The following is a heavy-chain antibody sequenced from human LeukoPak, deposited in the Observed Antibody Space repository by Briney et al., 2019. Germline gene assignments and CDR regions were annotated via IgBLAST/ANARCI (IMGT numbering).Heavy chain of an antibody. D-gene: IGHD5-12*01. Sequence: PGGSLRLSCAASGFTFSSYAMHWVRQAPGKGLEWVAVISYDGSNKYYADSVKGRFTISRDNSKNTLYLQMNSLRAEDTAVYYCAREGHVSPGPWPWGQGTMVTVSS. CDR2: ISYDGSNK. V-gene: IGHV3-30-3*01. J-gene: IGHJ3*01. CDR1: GFTFSSYA. CDR3: AREGHVSPGPWP.